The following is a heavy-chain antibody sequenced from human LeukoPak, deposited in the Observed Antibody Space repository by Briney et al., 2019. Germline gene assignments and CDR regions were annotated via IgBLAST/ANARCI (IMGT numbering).Heavy chain of an antibody. D-gene: IGHD3-9*01. V-gene: IGHV4-39*01. CDR2: IYYSGST. J-gene: IGHJ6*03. CDR1: GGSISSSSYS. CDR3: ARLRAALTYYYMDV. Sequence: SETLSLTCTVSGGSISSSSYSWGWIRQPPGKGLEWIGSIYYSGSTYYNPSLKSRVTISVDTSKNQFSLKLSSVTAADTAVYYCARLRAALTYYYMDVWGKGTTVTVSS.